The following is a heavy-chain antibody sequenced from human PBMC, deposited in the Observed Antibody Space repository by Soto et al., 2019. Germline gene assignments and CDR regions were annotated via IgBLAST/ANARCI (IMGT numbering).Heavy chain of an antibody. J-gene: IGHJ5*02. Sequence: QVQLQQWGAGLLKPSETLSLTCAVYGGSFSGYYWSWIRQPPGKGLEWIGEINHSGSTNYNPSLKSRVTLSVDTSKNQFSLKLSSVTAADTAVYYCASSPLVAATSLAWFDPWGQGTLVTVSS. D-gene: IGHD2-15*01. CDR3: ASSPLVAATSLAWFDP. V-gene: IGHV4-34*01. CDR1: GGSFSGYY. CDR2: INHSGST.